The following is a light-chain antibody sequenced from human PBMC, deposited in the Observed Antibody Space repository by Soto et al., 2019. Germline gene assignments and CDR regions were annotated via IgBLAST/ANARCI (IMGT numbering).Light chain of an antibody. V-gene: IGLV2-14*01. CDR1: SSDVGGYNY. J-gene: IGLJ1*01. Sequence: QSVVNQPASVSGSPGQSITISCTGTSSDVGGYNYVSWYQQHPGKAPKLMIYDVSNRPSGVSNRSSGSKSGNTASLTISGLQAEDEADYYCSSYTSSSTLVFGTGTKVTVL. CDR3: SSYTSSSTLV. CDR2: DVS.